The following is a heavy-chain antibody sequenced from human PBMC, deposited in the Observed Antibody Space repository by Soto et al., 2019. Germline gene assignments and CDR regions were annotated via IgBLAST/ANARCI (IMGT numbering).Heavy chain of an antibody. V-gene: IGHV3-30*18. CDR1: GFTFSSYG. CDR2: ISYDGSNK. J-gene: IGHJ6*02. Sequence: QVQLVESGGGVVQPGRSLRLSCAASGFTFSSYGMHWVRQAPGKGLEWVAVISYDGSNKYYADSVKGRFTISRDNSKNTLYLQMNSLRAEDTAVYYCAKDFSRYSSSWYGSDGMDVWGQGTTVTVSS. CDR3: AKDFSRYSSSWYGSDGMDV. D-gene: IGHD6-13*01.